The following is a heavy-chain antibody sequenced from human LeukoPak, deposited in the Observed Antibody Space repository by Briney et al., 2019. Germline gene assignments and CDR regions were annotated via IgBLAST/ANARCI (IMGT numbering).Heavy chain of an antibody. V-gene: IGHV2-5*02. CDR1: GFSLSTSGVG. CDR2: IYWDDDK. CDR3: AHLKGITIFGVVIINYYYIDV. J-gene: IGHJ6*03. Sequence: SGPTLVKPTQSLTLTCTFSGFSLSTSGVGVGWIRQPPGRAQEWLALIYWDDDKRYSPSLKSRLTITKDTSKNQVVLTMTNMDPVDTATYYCAHLKGITIFGVVIINYYYIDVWGKGTTVTVSS. D-gene: IGHD3-3*01.